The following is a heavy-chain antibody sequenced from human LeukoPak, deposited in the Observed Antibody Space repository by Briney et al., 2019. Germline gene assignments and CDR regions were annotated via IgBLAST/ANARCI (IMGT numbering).Heavy chain of an antibody. V-gene: IGHV1-8*01. J-gene: IGHJ6*02. CDR2: MNPNSGNT. CDR3: ARVGGSYLYYYYYGMDV. CDR1: GYTFTSYD. Sequence: AASVKVSCKASGYTFTSYDINWVRQATGQGLEWMGWMNPNSGNTGYAQKFQGRVTMTRNTSISTAYMELSSLRSEDTAVYYCARVGGSYLYYYYYGMDVWGQGTTVTVSS. D-gene: IGHD1-26*01.